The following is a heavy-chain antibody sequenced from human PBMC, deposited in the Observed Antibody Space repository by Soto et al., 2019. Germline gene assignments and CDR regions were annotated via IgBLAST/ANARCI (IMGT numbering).Heavy chain of an antibody. CDR2: ISSSSSYI. D-gene: IGHD3-22*01. Sequence: GGSLRLSXAASGFTFSSYSMNWVRQAPGKGLEWVSSISSSSSYIYYADSVKGRFTISRDNAKNSLYLQMNSLRAEDTAVYYCARELEVVIEYWGQGTLVTVSS. J-gene: IGHJ4*02. CDR1: GFTFSSYS. CDR3: ARELEVVIEY. V-gene: IGHV3-21*01.